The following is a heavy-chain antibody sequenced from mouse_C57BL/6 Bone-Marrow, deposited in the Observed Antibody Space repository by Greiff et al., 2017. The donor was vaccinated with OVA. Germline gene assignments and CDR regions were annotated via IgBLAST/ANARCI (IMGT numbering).Heavy chain of an antibody. J-gene: IGHJ1*03. V-gene: IGHV7-3*01. D-gene: IGHD1-1*02. CDR2: IRNKANGYTT. CDR3: ARLYYALEV. Sequence: EVKLVESGGGLVQPGGSLSLSCAASGFTFTDYYMSWVRQPPGKALEWLGFIRNKANGYTTEYSASVKGRFTISSDNSQSILYLQMNALRAEDSATYYCARLYYALEVWGTGTTVTVSS. CDR1: GFTFTDYY.